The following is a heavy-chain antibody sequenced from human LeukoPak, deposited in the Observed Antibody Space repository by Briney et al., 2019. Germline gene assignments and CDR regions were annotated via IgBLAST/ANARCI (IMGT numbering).Heavy chain of an antibody. D-gene: IGHD1-14*01. CDR1: GFTLNSYW. CDR3: ARGGNLEN. CDR2: INEDGGER. Sequence: RGSPRLSCAASGFTLNSYWMSWVRQAPGQGLEWVANINEDGGERHYVDSVTGRFTISRDNAKNSLDLQKNSLRAEDTAVYYCARGGNLENWGGGTLVTVPS. J-gene: IGHJ4*02. V-gene: IGHV3-7*01.